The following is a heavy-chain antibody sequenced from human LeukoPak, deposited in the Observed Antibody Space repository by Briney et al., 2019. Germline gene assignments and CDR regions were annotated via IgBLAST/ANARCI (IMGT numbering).Heavy chain of an antibody. J-gene: IGHJ6*03. Sequence: PSETLSLTCAVYGGSFSGYYWSWIRQPPGKGLEWIVEINHSGSTNYNPSLKSRVTISVDTSKNQFSLKLSSVTAADTAVYYCARGPDCGGDCYPGYMDVWGKGTTVTVSS. CDR3: ARGPDCGGDCYPGYMDV. CDR2: INHSGST. CDR1: GGSFSGYY. D-gene: IGHD2-21*02. V-gene: IGHV4-34*01.